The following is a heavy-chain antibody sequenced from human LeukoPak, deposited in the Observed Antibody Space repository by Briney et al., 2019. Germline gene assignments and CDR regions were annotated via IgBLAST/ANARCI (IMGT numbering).Heavy chain of an antibody. CDR2: ISISGDDT. Sequence: GGSLRLSCTVSGFTFNTYDMTWVCQAPGKGLAWVSGISISGDDTYYADSVKGRFTVSRDNSKNTLYLQMNSLRVDDTAVYYCVKGNWLDNWGQGALVTVAS. V-gene: IGHV3-23*01. CDR1: GFTFNTYD. CDR3: VKGNWLDN. J-gene: IGHJ1*01. D-gene: IGHD1-1*01.